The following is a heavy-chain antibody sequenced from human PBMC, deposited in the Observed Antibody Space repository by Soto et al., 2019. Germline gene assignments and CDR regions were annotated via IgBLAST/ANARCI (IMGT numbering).Heavy chain of an antibody. D-gene: IGHD2-15*01. Sequence: ASVKVSCKASGYTLTSYAMPWGRQAPGQRLEWMGWINAGNGNTKYSQKFQGRVTITRDTSASTAYMELSSLRSEDTAVYYCARGPGGPDGPGDDWRQATLVTVSS. CDR1: GYTLTSYA. CDR3: ARGPGGPDGPGDD. V-gene: IGHV1-3*01. J-gene: IGHJ4*02. CDR2: INAGNGNT.